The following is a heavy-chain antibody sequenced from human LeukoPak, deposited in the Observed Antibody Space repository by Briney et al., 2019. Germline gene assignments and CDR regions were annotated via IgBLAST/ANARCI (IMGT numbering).Heavy chain of an antibody. CDR2: IYPGDSDT. CDR1: GYGFSTYW. CDR3: ARHRASGSGSYYLRYFDY. V-gene: IGHV5-51*01. J-gene: IGHJ4*02. D-gene: IGHD3-10*01. Sequence: GASLQISSQGSGYGFSTYWIGWVRQMPGKGLEWMGIIYPGDSDTRYSPSFQGQVTISADKSISTAYLQWSSLKASDSAMYYCARHRASGSGSYYLRYFDYWGQGTLVTVSS.